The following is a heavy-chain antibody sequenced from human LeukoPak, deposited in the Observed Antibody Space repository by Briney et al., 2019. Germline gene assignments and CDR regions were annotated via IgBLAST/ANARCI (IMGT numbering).Heavy chain of an antibody. CDR1: GFTFSSYA. Sequence: GGSLRLSYAASGFTFSSYAMHWVRQAPGKGLEWVAVISYDGSNKYYADSVKGRITISRDNSKNTLYLQMNSLRAEDTAVYYCARDNAYCGGDCYPNWFDPWGQGTLVTVSS. J-gene: IGHJ5*02. V-gene: IGHV3-30-3*01. CDR3: ARDNAYCGGDCYPNWFDP. D-gene: IGHD2-21*02. CDR2: ISYDGSNK.